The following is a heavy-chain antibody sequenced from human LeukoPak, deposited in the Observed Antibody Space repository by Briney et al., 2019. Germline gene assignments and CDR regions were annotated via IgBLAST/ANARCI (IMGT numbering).Heavy chain of an antibody. V-gene: IGHV3-30*18. J-gene: IGHJ4*02. CDR1: GFTFDKYG. CDR3: AKDRETTASGTFDY. Sequence: GSMRLSCGASGFTFDKYGMHYVRQAPGKGLEWVAVILEDGRIKKYADSVKDRFTISRDNTNNTLYLQMHSLRVEDTGIYFCAKDRETTASGTFDYWGLGPLVPVSS. D-gene: IGHD1-1*01. CDR2: ILEDGRIK.